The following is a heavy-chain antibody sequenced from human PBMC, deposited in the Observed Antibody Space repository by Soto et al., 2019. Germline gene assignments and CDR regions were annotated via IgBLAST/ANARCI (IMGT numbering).Heavy chain of an antibody. CDR1: GYSFTSYW. J-gene: IGHJ6*02. D-gene: IGHD4-17*01. Sequence: GESLKISCKGSGYSFTSYWIGWVRQMPGKGLEWMGIIYPGDSDTRYSPSFQGKVTISADKSISTAYLQWSSLKASDTAMYYCARETTVTKDYYYGMDVWGQGTTVTVSS. CDR3: ARETTVTKDYYYGMDV. CDR2: IYPGDSDT. V-gene: IGHV5-51*01.